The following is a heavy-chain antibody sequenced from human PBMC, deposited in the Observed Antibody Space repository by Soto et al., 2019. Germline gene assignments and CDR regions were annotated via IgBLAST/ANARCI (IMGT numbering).Heavy chain of an antibody. CDR1: GGSISSSSYY. V-gene: IGHV4-39*01. Sequence: SETLSLTCTVSGGSISSSSYYWGWILHPPGKGLEWIGSIYYSGSTYYNPSLKSRVTISVDTSKNQFSLKLSSVTAADTAVYYCARHGCGDYCYYYYMDVWGKGTTVTVSS. CDR3: ARHGCGDYCYYYYMDV. D-gene: IGHD4-17*01. J-gene: IGHJ6*03. CDR2: IYYSGST.